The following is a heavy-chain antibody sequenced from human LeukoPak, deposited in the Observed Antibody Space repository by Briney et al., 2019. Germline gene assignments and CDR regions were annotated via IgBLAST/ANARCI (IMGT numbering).Heavy chain of an antibody. CDR1: GFTFSSHA. J-gene: IGHJ5*02. Sequence: GGSLRLSCAASGFTFSSHAMSWVRQAPGKGLEWVAVMWHDGGEKYYADSVKGRFTISRDNSKNTMYLQMNGLRAEDTAVYYCARGVYYDTSGLTWFDPWGQGTLVTVSS. V-gene: IGHV3-33*08. CDR2: MWHDGGEK. CDR3: ARGVYYDTSGLTWFDP. D-gene: IGHD3-22*01.